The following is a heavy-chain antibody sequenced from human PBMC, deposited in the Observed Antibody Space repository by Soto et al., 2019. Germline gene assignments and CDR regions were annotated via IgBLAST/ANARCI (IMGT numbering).Heavy chain of an antibody. J-gene: IGHJ4*02. CDR2: IYYLGST. CDR3: ARDGYDGSGSPYPAY. V-gene: IGHV4-59*01. Sequence: XGTLSLTCSVSGGSMSEYFWSWIRQSPGKGLEWIGYIYYLGSTDYNPSLKSRVTISVDTSKRQFSLRLTSVTAADTAVYYCARDGYDGSGSPYPAYWGPGTQVTVSS. CDR1: GGSMSEYF. D-gene: IGHD3-10*01.